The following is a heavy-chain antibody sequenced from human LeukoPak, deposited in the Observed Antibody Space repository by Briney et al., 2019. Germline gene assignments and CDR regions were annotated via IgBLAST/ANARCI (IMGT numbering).Heavy chain of an antibody. D-gene: IGHD2-21*01. V-gene: IGHV3-7*01. J-gene: IGHJ6*02. CDR2: IKQDGSER. CDR3: ARYCGGDCYGMDV. Sequence: GGSLRLSCTASEFTFSSYWMSWVRQAPGKGLEWVANIKQDGSERDYVDSVKGRFTISRDNAKNSLYLQMNSLRAEDTAVYYCARYCGGDCYGMDVRGQGTTVTVSS. CDR1: EFTFSSYW.